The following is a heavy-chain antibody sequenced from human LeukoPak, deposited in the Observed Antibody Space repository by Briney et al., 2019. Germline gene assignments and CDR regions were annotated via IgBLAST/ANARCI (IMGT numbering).Heavy chain of an antibody. D-gene: IGHD4-17*01. V-gene: IGHV4-59*01. CDR3: ARVVGDGNYYYYYMDV. J-gene: IGHJ6*03. CDR1: GGSISSYY. Sequence: SETLSLTCTVSGGSISSYYWSWIRQPPGKGLEWIGYIYYSGSTNYNPSLKSRVTISVDKSKNQFSLKLSSVTAADTAVYYCARVVGDGNYYYYYMDVWGKGTTVTVSS. CDR2: IYYSGST.